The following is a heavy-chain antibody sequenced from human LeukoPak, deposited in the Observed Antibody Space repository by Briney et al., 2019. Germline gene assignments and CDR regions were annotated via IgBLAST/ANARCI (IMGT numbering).Heavy chain of an antibody. CDR2: ISSSGSTI. CDR3: ARAPDYGDYGPNDY. V-gene: IGHV3-11*01. Sequence: GGSLRLSCAASGFTFSDYYMSWIRQAPGKGLEWVSYISSSGSTIYYADSVKGRFTISRDNAKNSLYLQMNSLRADDTAVYYCARAPDYGDYGPNDYWGQGTLVTVSS. D-gene: IGHD4-17*01. CDR1: GFTFSDYY. J-gene: IGHJ4*02.